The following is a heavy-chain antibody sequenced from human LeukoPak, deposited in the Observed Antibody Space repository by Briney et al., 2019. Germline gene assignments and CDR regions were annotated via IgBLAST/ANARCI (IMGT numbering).Heavy chain of an antibody. V-gene: IGHV3-30*04. CDR2: ISYDGSSK. J-gene: IGHJ4*02. CDR3: ARDSGFSGTQRGEY. Sequence: GGSLRLSCAASGFTFSTYAMHWVRQAPGKGLEWVAVISYDGSSKYYADSVKGRFTISRDNSKNTLHVQMNSLRAEDTAVYYCARDSGFSGTQRGEYWGQGTLVTVSS. D-gene: IGHD3/OR15-3a*01. CDR1: GFTFSTYA.